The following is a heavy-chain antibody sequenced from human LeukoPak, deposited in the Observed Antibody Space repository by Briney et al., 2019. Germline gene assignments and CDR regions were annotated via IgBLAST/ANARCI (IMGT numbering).Heavy chain of an antibody. V-gene: IGHV3-23*01. CDR1: GFTFSRYA. J-gene: IGHJ4*02. CDR3: AKDPMLRGATYDH. D-gene: IGHD3-10*01. CDR2: IRGGGNT. Sequence: GGSLRLSCAASGFTFSRYAMTWVRQAPGKGLEWVSAIRGGGNTYYADSVKGRFTISRDNSKDTLYLQMNSLRVEDTAVYYCAKDPMLRGATYDHWGQGTLVTVSS.